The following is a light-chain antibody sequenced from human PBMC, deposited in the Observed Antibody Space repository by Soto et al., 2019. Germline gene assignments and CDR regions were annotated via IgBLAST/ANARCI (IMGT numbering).Light chain of an antibody. CDR3: KNYDSIPTILN. J-gene: IGKJ3*01. CDR1: QDIRKY. CDR2: DAS. V-gene: IGKV1-33*01. Sequence: DIQITHSPPSLSASVGDIVTITCQASQDIRKYLNWYHQKPGKAPKLLIYDASNLETGVPSRFSGSAHGTAFTLTISSMQHEDVATYYCKNYDSIPTILNFGPGNKVDIK.